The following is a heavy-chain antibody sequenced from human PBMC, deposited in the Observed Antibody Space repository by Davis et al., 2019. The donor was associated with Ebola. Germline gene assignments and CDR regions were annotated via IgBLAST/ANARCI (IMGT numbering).Heavy chain of an antibody. CDR2: IHYDGSNK. D-gene: IGHD5-18*01. V-gene: IGHV3-30*02. J-gene: IGHJ4*02. Sequence: GESLKISCAASGFTFSSYWMHWVRQAPGKGLEWVAFIHYDGSNKYYADSVKGRFTISRDNSKNTLYLQMNSLRTEDTAVYYCTRGHTARSYWGQGTLVTVSS. CDR1: GFTFSSYW. CDR3: TRGHTARSY.